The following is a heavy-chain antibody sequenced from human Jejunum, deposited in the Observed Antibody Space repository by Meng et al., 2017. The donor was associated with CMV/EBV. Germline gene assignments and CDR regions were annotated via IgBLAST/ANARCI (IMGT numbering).Heavy chain of an antibody. CDR3: ARGRRNEPLFDY. J-gene: IGHJ4*02. CDR1: GGSFSTHT. V-gene: IGHV1-69*01. Sequence: QVQLVQSGAGVKKPGSSVKAACKPSGGSFSTHTFSWVRQAPGQGLEWMGGLIAVFDKTKAAPRFQDRVTFTADESTSTAYMELSSLTFDDTAVYFCARGRRNEPLFDYWGQGTLVTVSS. D-gene: IGHD1-14*01. CDR2: LIAVFDKT.